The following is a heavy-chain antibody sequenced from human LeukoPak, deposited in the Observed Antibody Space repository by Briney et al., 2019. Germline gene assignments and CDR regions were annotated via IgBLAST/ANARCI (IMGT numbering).Heavy chain of an antibody. CDR3: ARGGIWSSYSGVFHY. J-gene: IGHJ4*02. V-gene: IGHV4-59*12. CDR2: IYYSGST. Sequence: PSETLSLTCTVSGGSISSYYWSWIRQPPGKGLEWIGYIYYSGSTNYNPSLKSRVTFSVDTSKHQFSLKLSSVTAADTAVYYCARGGIWSSYSGVFHYWGQGSLVTVSS. D-gene: IGHD3-3*01. CDR1: GGSISSYY.